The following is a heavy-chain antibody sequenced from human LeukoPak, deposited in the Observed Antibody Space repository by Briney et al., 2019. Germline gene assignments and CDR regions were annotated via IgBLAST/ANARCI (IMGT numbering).Heavy chain of an antibody. CDR2: INHSGST. D-gene: IGHD3-10*01. Sequence: PSETLSLTCAVYGGSFSGYYWSRIRQPSGKGLEWIGEINHSGSTNYNPSLKSRVTISVDTSKNQFSLKLSSVTAADTAVYYCARGSPETYYYGSGSYLRAYFDYWGQGTLVTVSS. V-gene: IGHV4-34*01. J-gene: IGHJ4*02. CDR3: ARGSPETYYYGSGSYLRAYFDY. CDR1: GGSFSGYY.